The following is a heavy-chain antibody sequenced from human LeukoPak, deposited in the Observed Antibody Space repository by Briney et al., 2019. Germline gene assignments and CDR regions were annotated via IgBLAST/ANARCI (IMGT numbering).Heavy chain of an antibody. V-gene: IGHV3-21*01. D-gene: IGHD3-22*01. J-gene: IGHJ4*02. CDR2: ISSSSSYI. CDR1: GFTFSSYA. CDR3: ARDVDSSGYYSIIDY. Sequence: GGSLRLSCAASGFTFSSYAMSWVRQAPGKGLEWVSSISSSSSYIYYADSVKGRFTISRDNAKNSLYLQMNSLRAEDTAVYYCARDVDSSGYYSIIDYWGQGTLVTVSS.